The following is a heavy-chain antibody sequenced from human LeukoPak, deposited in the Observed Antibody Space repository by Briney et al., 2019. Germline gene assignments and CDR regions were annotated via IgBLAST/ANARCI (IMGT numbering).Heavy chain of an antibody. CDR1: GYSISSGYY. CDR2: IYYSGST. V-gene: IGHV4-38-2*01. D-gene: IGHD1-26*01. CDR3: ARYPIVGATSNAFDI. Sequence: SETLSLTCAVSGYSISSGYYWGWIRQPPGKGLEWIGSIYYSGSTYYNPSLKSRVTISVDTSKNQFSLKLSSVTAADTAVYYCARYPIVGATSNAFDIWGQGTMVTVSS. J-gene: IGHJ3*02.